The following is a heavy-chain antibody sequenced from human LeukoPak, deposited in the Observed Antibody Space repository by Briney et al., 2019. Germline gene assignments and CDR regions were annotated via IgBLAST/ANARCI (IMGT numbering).Heavy chain of an antibody. D-gene: IGHD3-3*01. CDR2: INPNSGGT. CDR3: ARVKPTTIFGVVIRGYYFDY. Sequence: GASVKVSCKASGYTFTGYYMHWVRQAPGQGLEWMGWINPNSGGTNYAQKFQGRVTMTRGTSISTAYMELSRLRSNDTAVYYCARVKPTTIFGVVIRGYYFDYWGQGTLVTVSS. V-gene: IGHV1-2*02. J-gene: IGHJ4*02. CDR1: GYTFTGYY.